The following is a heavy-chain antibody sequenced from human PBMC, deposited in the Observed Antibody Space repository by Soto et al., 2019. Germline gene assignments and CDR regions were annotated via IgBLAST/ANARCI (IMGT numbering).Heavy chain of an antibody. CDR3: ARGMDSDTLDY. CDR2: IWYDGSNK. D-gene: IGHD5-18*01. J-gene: IGHJ4*02. Sequence: PGGSLRLSCAASGFTFSSYGMHWVRQAPGKGLEWVAVIWYDGSNKYYADSVKGRFTISRDNSKNTLYLQMNSLRAEDTAVYYCARGMDSDTLDYWGQGTLVTVSS. V-gene: IGHV3-33*01. CDR1: GFTFSSYG.